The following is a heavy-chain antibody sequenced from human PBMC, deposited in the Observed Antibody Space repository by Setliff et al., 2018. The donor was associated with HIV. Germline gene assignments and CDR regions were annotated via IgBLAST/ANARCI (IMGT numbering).Heavy chain of an antibody. CDR1: GASISDTI. V-gene: IGHV3-49*04. Sequence: LSLTCAVSGASISDTIWWSWVRQVPGKGLEWVGFIRGKAYGGTTEYAASVKGRFTISRDDSKSIAYLQMNSLKTEDTAVYYCTRDFMTGSAYWGQGTLVTVSS. CDR2: IRGKAYGGTT. CDR3: TRDFMTGSAY. J-gene: IGHJ4*02.